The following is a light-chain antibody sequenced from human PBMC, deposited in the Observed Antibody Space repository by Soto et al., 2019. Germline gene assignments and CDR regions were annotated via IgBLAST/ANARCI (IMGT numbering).Light chain of an antibody. J-gene: IGKJ2*01. CDR2: KAS. Sequence: DIQMTQSPSTLSASVGDRVNITCRASQSISNWLAWYQQKTGTAPTLLIYKASSLEGGVPSRFSGSGSGTEFTLTISSLQPDDFATYYCQQYNSYPYTFGQGTKLEIK. CDR3: QQYNSYPYT. V-gene: IGKV1-5*03. CDR1: QSISNW.